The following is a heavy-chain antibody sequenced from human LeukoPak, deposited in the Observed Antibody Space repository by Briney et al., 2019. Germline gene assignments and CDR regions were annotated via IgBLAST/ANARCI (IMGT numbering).Heavy chain of an antibody. CDR3: AKGISSINTSLDC. D-gene: IGHD5-12*01. V-gene: IGHV3-23*01. CDR2: ITSSNGRT. J-gene: IGHJ4*02. CDR1: GVTFSSYA. Sequence: GGSLRLSCAASGVTFSSYAMSWGRQAPGKGLEWISAITSSNGRTYYADSVKGRFTISRDNSRNTLYLQMSSLSAEDTAVYYCAKGISSINTSLDCWGQGPLVTVSS.